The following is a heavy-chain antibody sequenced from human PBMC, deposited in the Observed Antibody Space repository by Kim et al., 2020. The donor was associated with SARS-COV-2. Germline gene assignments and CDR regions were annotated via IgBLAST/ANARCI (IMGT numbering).Heavy chain of an antibody. CDR2: INHSGST. Sequence: SETLSLTCAVYGGSFSAYYWSWIRQPPGKGLEWIGEINHSGSTSYNPSLKSRVTISVDTTKNQLSLKLTSVTAADTAVYYCAIRSLGTGDRGYWGQGTQV. D-gene: IGHD1-1*01. CDR1: GGSFSAYY. V-gene: IGHV4-34*01. J-gene: IGHJ4*02. CDR3: AIRSLGTGDRGY.